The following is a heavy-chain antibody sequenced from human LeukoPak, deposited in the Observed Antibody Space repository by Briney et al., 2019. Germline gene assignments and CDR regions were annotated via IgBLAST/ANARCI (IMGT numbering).Heavy chain of an antibody. J-gene: IGHJ4*02. V-gene: IGHV3-15*01. CDR2: IKSKTDGGTT. Sequence: GGSLRLSCAASGFTFSDAWMSWVRQAPGKGLEWVGCIKSKTDGGTTDYAAPVKGRFTISRDDSKNTLYLQMNSLKTEDTAVYYCTTDNGYDSSGYYYPPYDYWGQGTLVTVSS. CDR1: GFTFSDAW. CDR3: TTDNGYDSSGYYYPPYDY. D-gene: IGHD3-22*01.